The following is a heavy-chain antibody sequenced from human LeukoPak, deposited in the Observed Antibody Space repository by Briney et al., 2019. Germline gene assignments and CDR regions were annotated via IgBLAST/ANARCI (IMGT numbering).Heavy chain of an antibody. CDR1: GFTFSSYW. CDR2: IHRDGSST. CDR3: ARDNPPPNNWLDP. Sequence: GGSLRLSCAASGFTFSSYWMHWVRQAPGKGLVWVSRIHRDGSSTSYADSVKGRFTISRDNAKNTLYLQMNSLRVEDTAVYYCARDNPPPNNWLDPWGQGTLVTVAS. V-gene: IGHV3-74*01. J-gene: IGHJ5*02.